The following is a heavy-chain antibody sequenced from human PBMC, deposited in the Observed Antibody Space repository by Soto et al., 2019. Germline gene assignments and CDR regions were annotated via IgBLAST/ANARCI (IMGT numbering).Heavy chain of an antibody. Sequence: PGESLKISCKGSGYSFTSYWIGWVRQMPGKGLEWMGIIYPGDSDTRYSPSFQGQVTISADKSISTAYLQWSSLKASDTAMYYCARLPTDIVVVPAAIYYYYYGMDVWGQGTTVTVS. V-gene: IGHV5-51*01. CDR2: IYPGDSDT. J-gene: IGHJ6*02. CDR3: ARLPTDIVVVPAAIYYYYYGMDV. D-gene: IGHD2-2*01. CDR1: GYSFTSYW.